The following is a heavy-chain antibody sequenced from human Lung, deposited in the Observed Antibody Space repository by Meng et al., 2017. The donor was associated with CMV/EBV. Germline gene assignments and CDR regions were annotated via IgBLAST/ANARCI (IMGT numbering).Heavy chain of an antibody. CDR1: GYTFTSYY. V-gene: IGHV1-46*01. Sequence: SCKASGYTFTSYYLHWVRQAPGQGLEWMAIINPSGGSTSYAQKFQGRVTMTRDTSTSTVYMELSSLRSEDTAVYYCARDLGYNDDYWGQGTLVTVSS. D-gene: IGHD5-24*01. CDR3: ARDLGYNDDY. J-gene: IGHJ4*02. CDR2: INPSGGST.